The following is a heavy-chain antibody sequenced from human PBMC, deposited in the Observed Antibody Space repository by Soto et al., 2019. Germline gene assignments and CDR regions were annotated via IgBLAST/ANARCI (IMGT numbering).Heavy chain of an antibody. CDR1: GFTFSDHY. V-gene: IGHV3-72*01. CDR3: TVWGSGNDFGAA. J-gene: IGHJ4*02. Sequence: EVQLVESEGGLVQPGGSLRLSCAASGFTFSDHYMDWVCQAPGKGLEWVGRSKNKADSYTTEYAASVKGRFSISRDGSKNSLFLQMNSLKTEDTAVYYCTVWGSGNDFGAAWGQGILVTVSS. D-gene: IGHD3-10*01. CDR2: SKNKADSYTT.